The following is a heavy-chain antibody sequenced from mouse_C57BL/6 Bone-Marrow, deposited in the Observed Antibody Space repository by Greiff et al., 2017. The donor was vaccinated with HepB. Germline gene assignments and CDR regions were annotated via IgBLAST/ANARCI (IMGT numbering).Heavy chain of an antibody. CDR2: IDPENGDT. D-gene: IGHD1-1*01. V-gene: IGHV14-4*01. J-gene: IGHJ1*03. CDR1: GFNIKDDY. CDR3: TTAGSSYTCWYFDV. Sequence: EVQGVESGAELVRPGASVKLSCTASGFNIKDDYMPWVKQRPEQGLEWIGWIDPENGDTEYASKFQGKATITANTSSNTAYLQHSSLTSEDTAVTYYTTAGSSYTCWYFDVWGTGTTVTVSS.